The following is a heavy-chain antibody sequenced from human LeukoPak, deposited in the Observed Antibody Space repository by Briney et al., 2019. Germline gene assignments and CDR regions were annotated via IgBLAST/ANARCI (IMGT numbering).Heavy chain of an antibody. CDR2: IFHTRTT. Sequence: PSETLSLTCAVSGDSLSSGGPYWDWIRQRPGNGLEWNGYIFHTRTTYYNPSLKSRVTISVDTSKSHFSLKLSSVTAADTAVYYCARAPGIWNEYGRLEYWGQGALVTVSS. D-gene: IGHD1-1*01. V-gene: IGHV4-31*11. J-gene: IGHJ4*02. CDR1: GDSLSSGGPY. CDR3: ARAPGIWNEYGRLEY.